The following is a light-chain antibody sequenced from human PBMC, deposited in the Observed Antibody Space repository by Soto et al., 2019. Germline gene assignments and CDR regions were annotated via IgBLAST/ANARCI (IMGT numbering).Light chain of an antibody. Sequence: EIVLTQSPGTLSLSPGERANLSCRASQSVSNSYLAWYQQKPGQAPRLLIYGASSRATGIPDRFSGSGSGTDFTLTISRLEPEDFAVYYCQQYGSSLWTFDQGTKVEIK. CDR3: QQYGSSLWT. J-gene: IGKJ1*01. CDR1: QSVSNSY. V-gene: IGKV3-20*01. CDR2: GAS.